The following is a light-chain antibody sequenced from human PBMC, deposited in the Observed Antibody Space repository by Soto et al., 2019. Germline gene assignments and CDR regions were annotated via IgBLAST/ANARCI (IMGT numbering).Light chain of an antibody. V-gene: IGKV3D-15*01. J-gene: IGKJ4*01. Sequence: EIVMTQSPATLSVSPGERSTLSCRASQSVSRNLAWYQQRPGQAPRLLIYDASNRAAGIPDRFSGSGSGTDFTLTISSLEPEDFAIYYCQQYHTWPITFGGGTKVDIK. CDR1: QSVSRN. CDR2: DAS. CDR3: QQYHTWPIT.